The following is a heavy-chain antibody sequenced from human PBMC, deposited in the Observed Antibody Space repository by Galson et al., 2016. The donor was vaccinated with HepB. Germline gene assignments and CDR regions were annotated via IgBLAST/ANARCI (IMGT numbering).Heavy chain of an antibody. D-gene: IGHD6-6*01. Sequence: CAISGDSVSSNFATWNWIRHSPSRGLEWLGRTYYRSQWYIDYAVPVRGRININPDTSKNQFSLQLDSVTPEATAVYYCAREFVSSFTHWGQGTLLTVSS. V-gene: IGHV6-1*01. CDR3: AREFVSSFTH. J-gene: IGHJ4*02. CDR2: TYYRSQWYI. CDR1: GDSVSSNFAT.